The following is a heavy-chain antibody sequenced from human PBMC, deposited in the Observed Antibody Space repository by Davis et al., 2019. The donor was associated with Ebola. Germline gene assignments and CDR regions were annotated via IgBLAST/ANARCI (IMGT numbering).Heavy chain of an antibody. Sequence: ASSVKVSCKASGYTFTNYAMNWVRQAPGQGLEWMGWINTKTKKPTYAQGFTGRLVLSLDTSVSTAYLQISSLKAEDTAMYYCARGGGIMGLYWGQGTLVTVSS. CDR3: ARGGGIMGLY. D-gene: IGHD2-8*01. V-gene: IGHV7-4-1*02. CDR1: GYTFTNYA. CDR2: INTKTKKP. J-gene: IGHJ4*02.